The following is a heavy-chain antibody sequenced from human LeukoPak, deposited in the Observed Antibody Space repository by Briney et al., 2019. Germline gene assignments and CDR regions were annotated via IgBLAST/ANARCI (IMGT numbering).Heavy chain of an antibody. CDR1: GYSFTTYW. Sequence: GESLKISCKGSGYSFTTYWIAWVRQMPGKGLEWMGVMFPGDSDTKYSPSFQGQVTISADKSINTAYLQWSSLRASDTAMYYCATSESHIKFHYWGQGTLVTVSS. V-gene: IGHV5-51*01. D-gene: IGHD2-21*01. CDR2: MFPGDSDT. J-gene: IGHJ4*02. CDR3: ATSESHIKFHY.